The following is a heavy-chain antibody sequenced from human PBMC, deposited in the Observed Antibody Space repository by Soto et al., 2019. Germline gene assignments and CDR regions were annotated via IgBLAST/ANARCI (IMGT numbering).Heavy chain of an antibody. CDR3: ATDYSYEDGGAIDY. J-gene: IGHJ4*02. Sequence: ASVKVSCKVSGYTLTELSMHWVRQAPGKGLEWMGGFDPEDGETIYAQKFQGRVTMTEDTSTDTAYMELSSLRSEDTAMYYCATDYSYEDGGAIDYWGQGTLVTVSS. V-gene: IGHV1-24*01. D-gene: IGHD5-18*01. CDR1: GYTLTELS. CDR2: FDPEDGET.